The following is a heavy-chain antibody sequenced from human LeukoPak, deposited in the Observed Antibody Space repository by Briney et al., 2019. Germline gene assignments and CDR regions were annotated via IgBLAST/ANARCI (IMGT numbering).Heavy chain of an antibody. D-gene: IGHD6-13*01. Sequence: SETLSLTCTVSGGSIGSSSYYWGWIRQPPGKGLEWIGSIYYSGSTYYNPSLKSRVTISVDTSKNQFSLKLSSVTAADTAVYYCARLTGIAAANPSDAFDIWGQGTMVTVSS. J-gene: IGHJ3*02. CDR3: ARLTGIAAANPSDAFDI. CDR2: IYYSGST. V-gene: IGHV4-39*01. CDR1: GGSIGSSSYY.